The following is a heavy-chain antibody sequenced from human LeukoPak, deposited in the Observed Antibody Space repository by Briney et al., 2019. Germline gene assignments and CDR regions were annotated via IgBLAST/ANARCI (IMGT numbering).Heavy chain of an antibody. CDR1: GSTFTSYW. CDR2: IYPGDSDT. V-gene: IGHV5-51*01. CDR3: ARRGEAMDPFDY. Sequence: GESLQTSCQGSGSTFTSYWIGGVRQLPGKGLEWMGIIYPGDSDTRYSPSFQGQVTISADKSINTSYLQWSSLKASDTAIYYCARRGEAMDPFDYWGEGTLVTVSS. D-gene: IGHD5-18*01. J-gene: IGHJ4*02.